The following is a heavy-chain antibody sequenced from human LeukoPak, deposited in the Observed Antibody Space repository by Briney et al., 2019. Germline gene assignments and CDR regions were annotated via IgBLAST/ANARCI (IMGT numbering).Heavy chain of an antibody. J-gene: IGHJ4*02. Sequence: GGSLRLSCAASGFTFDDYAMHRVRQAPGKGLEWVSGISWNSGSIGYADSVKGRFTISRDNAKNSLYLQMNSLRAEDTALYYCAKAPWPLGIAAAGHFDYWGQGTLVTVSS. V-gene: IGHV3-9*01. CDR1: GFTFDDYA. D-gene: IGHD6-13*01. CDR3: AKAPWPLGIAAAGHFDY. CDR2: ISWNSGSI.